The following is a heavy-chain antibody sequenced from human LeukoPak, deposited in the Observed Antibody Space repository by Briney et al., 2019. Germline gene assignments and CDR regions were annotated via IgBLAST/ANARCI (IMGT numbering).Heavy chain of an antibody. CDR3: ARDLIAAATYYYYGMDV. J-gene: IGHJ6*02. CDR1: GFTFSSYE. D-gene: IGHD6-13*01. CDR2: ISSSGSTI. Sequence: GGSPRLSCAASGFTFSSYEMNWVRQAPGKGLEWVSYISSSGSTIYYADSVKGRFTISRDNAKNSLYLQMNSLRAEDTAVYYCARDLIAAATYYYYGMDVWGQGTTVTVSS. V-gene: IGHV3-48*03.